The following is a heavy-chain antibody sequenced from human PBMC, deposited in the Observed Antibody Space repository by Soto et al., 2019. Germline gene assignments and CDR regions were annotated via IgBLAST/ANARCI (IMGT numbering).Heavy chain of an antibody. CDR2: IYYSGST. V-gene: IGHV4-39*01. CDR3: ARADSSSWYEFDY. Sequence: SETLSLTCTVSGGSISSSSYYLGWIRQPPGKGLEWIGSIYYSGSTYYNPSLKSRVTKSVDTSRNQFSLRLTSVTAADTAVYYCARADSSSWYEFDYWGQGALVTVSS. J-gene: IGHJ4*02. CDR1: GGSISSSSYY. D-gene: IGHD6-13*01.